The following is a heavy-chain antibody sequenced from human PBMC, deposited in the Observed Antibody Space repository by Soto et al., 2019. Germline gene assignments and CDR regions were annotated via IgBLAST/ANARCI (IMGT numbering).Heavy chain of an antibody. V-gene: IGHV3-21*01. J-gene: IGHJ5*02. CDR1: GFTFSSYS. Sequence: EVQLVESGGGLVKPGGSLRLSCAASGFTFSSYSMNWVRQAPGKGLEWVSSISSSSSYIYYADSVKGRFTIYRDNAKNSLDLQMNSLRAEDTAVYYCAREWFGKLLRGWFDPWGQGTLVTVSS. D-gene: IGHD3-10*01. CDR3: AREWFGKLLRGWFDP. CDR2: ISSSSSYI.